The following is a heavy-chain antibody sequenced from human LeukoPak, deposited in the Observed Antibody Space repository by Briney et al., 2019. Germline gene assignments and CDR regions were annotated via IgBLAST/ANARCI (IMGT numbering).Heavy chain of an antibody. V-gene: IGHV3-74*01. Sequence: GGSLRLSCAASGFTFSSYWMHWVCQAPGKGLVWVSHIDSDGSSTTYADSVKGRFTISRDNAKNTLYLQMNTLRAEDTAVYYCTRTTSFDYWGQGTLVTVSS. CDR2: IDSDGSST. D-gene: IGHD4-17*01. J-gene: IGHJ4*02. CDR3: TRTTSFDY. CDR1: GFTFSSYW.